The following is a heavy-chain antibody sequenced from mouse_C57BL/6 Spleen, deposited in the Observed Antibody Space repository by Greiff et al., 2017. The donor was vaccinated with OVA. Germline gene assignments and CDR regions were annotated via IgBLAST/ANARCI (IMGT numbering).Heavy chain of an antibody. Sequence: QVQLQQSGPELVKPGASVKISCKASGYAFSSSWMNWVKQRPGKGLGWIGRIYPGDGDTNYNGKFKGKATLTADKSSSTAYMQLSSLTSEDSAVYFCARGYGDFDYWGQGTTLTVSS. D-gene: IGHD1-1*02. CDR2: IYPGDGDT. CDR1: GYAFSSSW. J-gene: IGHJ2*01. CDR3: ARGYGDFDY. V-gene: IGHV1-82*01.